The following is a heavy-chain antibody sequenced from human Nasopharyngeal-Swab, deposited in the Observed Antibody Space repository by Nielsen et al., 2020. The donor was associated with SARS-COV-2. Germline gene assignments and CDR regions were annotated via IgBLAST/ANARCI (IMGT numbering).Heavy chain of an antibody. V-gene: IGHV3-21*01. D-gene: IGHD3-3*01. CDR1: GFTFNNYN. CDR3: ARDGLDYDFWSAYFMDV. J-gene: IGHJ6*02. Sequence: GSLRLSYAASGFTFNNYNFNWVRQAPGKGLEWVSSISSSSSYIYYADSVKGRFTISRDNAKNSLYLQMNSLRAEDTAVYYCARDGLDYDFWSAYFMDVWGQGTTVTVSS. CDR2: ISSSSSYI.